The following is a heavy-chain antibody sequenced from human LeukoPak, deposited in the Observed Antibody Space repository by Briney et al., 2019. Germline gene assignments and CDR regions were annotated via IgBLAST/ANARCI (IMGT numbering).Heavy chain of an antibody. J-gene: IGHJ5*02. V-gene: IGHV5-51*01. Sequence: GESLKISCKGSGYSFTNYWIAWVRQMPGKGLEWMGIIHPGDSDTRYSPSFQGQVTISADKSISTVYLQWSSLKASDTAMYYCARQEYCSGGSCYTWFDPWGQGTLVTVSS. CDR1: GYSFTNYW. D-gene: IGHD2-15*01. CDR2: IHPGDSDT. CDR3: ARQEYCSGGSCYTWFDP.